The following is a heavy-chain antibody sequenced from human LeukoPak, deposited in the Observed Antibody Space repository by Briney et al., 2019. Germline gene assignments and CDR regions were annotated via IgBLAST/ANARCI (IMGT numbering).Heavy chain of an antibody. CDR2: INHNGST. Sequence: AETLSLTYPFFGGSFSGYYWSWVRPPPGKGLEWQGEINHNGSTNYNPSLKSRVTISVDTSKNQFSLKLSSVTAADTAVYYCARGRKNVLRFLEWSHPFDPWGQGTLVTVSS. V-gene: IGHV4-34*01. D-gene: IGHD3-3*01. J-gene: IGHJ5*02. CDR1: GGSFSGYY. CDR3: ARGRKNVLRFLEWSHPFDP.